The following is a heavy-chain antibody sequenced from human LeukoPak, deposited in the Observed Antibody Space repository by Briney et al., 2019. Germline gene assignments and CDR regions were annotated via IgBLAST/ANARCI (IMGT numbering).Heavy chain of an antibody. CDR1: GFTFSTYA. V-gene: IGHV3-30*02. J-gene: IGHJ4*02. D-gene: IGHD6-19*01. Sequence: GGSLRLSCAASGFTFSTYAMHWVRQAPGKGLGWVAFIRYDGSNKYYADSVKGRFTISRDNSKNTLYLQMNSLRPEDTAVYYCAKDRGSGWYFHYWGQGTLDTVSS. CDR2: IRYDGSNK. CDR3: AKDRGSGWYFHY.